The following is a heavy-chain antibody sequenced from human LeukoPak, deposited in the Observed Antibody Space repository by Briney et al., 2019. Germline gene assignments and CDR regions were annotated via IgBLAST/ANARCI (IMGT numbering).Heavy chain of an antibody. CDR3: ARVGTDYGAAVNWFDP. CDR2: IYYSGSN. D-gene: IGHD4/OR15-4a*01. Sequence: SEPLSLTCTVSGGSISSGGYYWSWIRQHPGKGLEWIGYIYYSGSNYYNPYLKSRVTISVDTSKHQFSLKLSAVTAADTAVYYCARVGTDYGAAVNWFDPGGQGTLVSVSS. J-gene: IGHJ5*02. V-gene: IGHV4-31*03. CDR1: GGSISSGGYY.